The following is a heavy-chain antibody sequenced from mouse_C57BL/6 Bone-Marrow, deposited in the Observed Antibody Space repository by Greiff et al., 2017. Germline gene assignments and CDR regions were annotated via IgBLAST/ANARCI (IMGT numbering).Heavy chain of an antibody. Sequence: VKLVESGAELVKPGASVKLSCKASGYTFTEYTIHWVKQRSGQGLEWIGWFYPGSGSIKYNEKFKDKATLTADKSSSTVYMELSRLTSEDSAVYFCARHEETIYYGYDAGFAYWGQGTLVTVSA. CDR1: GYTFTEYT. CDR3: ARHEETIYYGYDAGFAY. V-gene: IGHV1-62-2*01. J-gene: IGHJ3*01. CDR2: FYPGSGSI. D-gene: IGHD2-2*01.